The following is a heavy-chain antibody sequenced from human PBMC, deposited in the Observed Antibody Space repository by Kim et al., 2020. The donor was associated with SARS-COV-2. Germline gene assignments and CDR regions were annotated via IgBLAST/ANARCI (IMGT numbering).Heavy chain of an antibody. CDR3: ASDTYSSTWYHAFDV. J-gene: IGHJ3*01. V-gene: IGHV4-39*02. CDR1: GGSISSTTYY. Sequence: SETLSLTCTVSGGSISSTTYYWGWIRQSPGKGLEMIGGMFYGGNTYHSSTLNSRVTILADTSKNHFSLQLTSVTAADTAVYHCASDTYSSTWYHAFDVWAEGKMVTDSS. CDR2: MFYGGNT. D-gene: IGHD6-13*01.